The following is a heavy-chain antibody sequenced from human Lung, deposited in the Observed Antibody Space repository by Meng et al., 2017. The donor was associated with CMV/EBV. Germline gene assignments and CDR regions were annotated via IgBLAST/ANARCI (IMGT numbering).Heavy chain of an antibody. J-gene: IGHJ3*02. D-gene: IGHD3-22*01. CDR1: GFTFSSYW. CDR3: ARDCHPEGGYPSYAFDI. V-gene: IGHV3-74*01. Sequence: GGSLRLSXAASGFTFSSYWMHWVRQAPGKGLVWVSRINSDGSSTSYADSVKGRFTISRDNAKNTLYLQMNSLRAEDTAVYYCARDCHPEGGYPSYAFDIWGQGTMVTVSS. CDR2: INSDGSST.